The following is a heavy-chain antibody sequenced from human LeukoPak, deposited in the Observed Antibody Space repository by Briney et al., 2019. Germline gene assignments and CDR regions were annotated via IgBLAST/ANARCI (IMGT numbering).Heavy chain of an antibody. D-gene: IGHD3-16*01. Sequence: ASVKVSCKASGFTFTKSAVQWVRQARGQRLECIGWIVVGSGNTDYAQKFQERVTITRDMSTSTAYMELSSLTSEDTAIYYCAADPAGFGAFDIWGHGTIVTVSS. CDR2: IVVGSGNT. J-gene: IGHJ3*02. CDR1: GFTFTKSA. CDR3: AADPAGFGAFDI. V-gene: IGHV1-58*01.